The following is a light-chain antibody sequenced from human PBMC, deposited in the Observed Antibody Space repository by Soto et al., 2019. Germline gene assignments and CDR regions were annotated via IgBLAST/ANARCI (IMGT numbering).Light chain of an antibody. CDR3: LQRSAWPWT. CDR1: QSITGY. J-gene: IGKJ1*01. CDR2: DSS. Sequence: EIVLTQSPATLSLSPGERATLSCRASQSITGYLAWYQQKSGQAPRLLIYDSSNRATGIPARFSGSGSGTDFTLTISSLEPEDFAVYYWLQRSAWPWTFGQGTKVEI. V-gene: IGKV3-11*01.